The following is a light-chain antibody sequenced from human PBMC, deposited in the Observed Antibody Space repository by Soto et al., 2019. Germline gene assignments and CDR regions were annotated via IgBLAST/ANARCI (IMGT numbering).Light chain of an antibody. J-gene: IGKJ4*01. CDR2: GAS. Sequence: EIVLTQSPGTLSLSPGERATLSCRASQSLNSNYLAWYQHKPGQAPRLLIYGASTRAPGISDRFSGSGSGTDFTLTIRRLEPEDFAVYYCQQYVYSPRALTLGGGTKVEIK. V-gene: IGKV3-20*01. CDR1: QSLNSNY. CDR3: QQYVYSPRALT.